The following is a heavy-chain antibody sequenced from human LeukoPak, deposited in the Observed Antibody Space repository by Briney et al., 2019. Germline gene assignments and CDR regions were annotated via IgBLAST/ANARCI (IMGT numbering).Heavy chain of an antibody. CDR3: ARDRDYGDYGALDY. Sequence: PSQTLSLTCTVSGGSISSGGYYWSWIRQHAGKGLEWIGYIYNSGSTYYNPSLKSRVTISVDTSKNQFSLKLSSVTAADTAVYYCARDRDYGDYGALDYWGQGTLVTVSS. D-gene: IGHD4-17*01. J-gene: IGHJ4*02. CDR2: IYNSGST. V-gene: IGHV4-31*03. CDR1: GGSISSGGYY.